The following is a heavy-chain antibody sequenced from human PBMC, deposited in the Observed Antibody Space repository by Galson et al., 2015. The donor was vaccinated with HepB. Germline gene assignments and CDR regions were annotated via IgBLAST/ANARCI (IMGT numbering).Heavy chain of an antibody. CDR1: GFTFSTYW. CDR3: ARQNCSGGTCGTVGGFFDY. CDR2: IKEDGSET. Sequence: SLRLSCAASGFTFSTYWMTWVRQAPGKGLEWVANIKEDGSETYYAKSVKGRFAISRENARNSLFLQMNSLRVDDTAVYYCARQNCSGGTCGTVGGFFDYWGQGTQVTASS. V-gene: IGHV3-7*03. J-gene: IGHJ4*02. D-gene: IGHD2-15*01.